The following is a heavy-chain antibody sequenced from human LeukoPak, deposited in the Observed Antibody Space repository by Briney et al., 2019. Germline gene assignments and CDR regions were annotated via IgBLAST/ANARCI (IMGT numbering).Heavy chain of an antibody. CDR1: GGTFSSYA. CDR2: IIPIFGTA. CDR3: ARNGNKYYDFWSGYYTGYFDY. Sequence: SVKVSCKASGGTFSSYAISWVRQAPGQGLEWMGGIIPIFGTANYAQKVQGRVTITADEATSTAYMELSSLRSEDTAVYYCARNGNKYYDFWSGYYTGYFDYWGQGTLVTVSS. D-gene: IGHD3-3*01. V-gene: IGHV1-69*01. J-gene: IGHJ4*02.